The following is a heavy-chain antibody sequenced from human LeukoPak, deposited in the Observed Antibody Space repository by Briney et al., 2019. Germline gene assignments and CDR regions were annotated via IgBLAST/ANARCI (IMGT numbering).Heavy chain of an antibody. CDR2: ITNDGSST. D-gene: IGHD3-3*01. V-gene: IGHV3-74*01. CDR1: GLTFSSHW. J-gene: IGHJ4*02. Sequence: PGGSLRLSCAASGLTFSSHWMHWVRQAPGKGLVWVSRITNDGSSTTYADSVKGRFTISRDNSKNTLYLQMNSLRAEDTAVYYCARESVGYYRYWGQGTLVTVSS. CDR3: ARESVGYYRY.